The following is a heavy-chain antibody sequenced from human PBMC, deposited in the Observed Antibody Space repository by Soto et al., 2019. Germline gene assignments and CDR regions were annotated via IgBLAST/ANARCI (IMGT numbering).Heavy chain of an antibody. J-gene: IGHJ5*02. CDR1: GGTFSSYA. V-gene: IGHV1-69*13. D-gene: IGHD2-2*03. CDR2: IIPIFGTA. CDR3: ARGLHIGSWFDP. Sequence: GASVKVSCKASGGTFSSYAISWVRQAPGQGLEWMGGIIPIFGTANYAQKFQGRVTITADESTSTAYMELSSLRSEDTAVYYCARGLHIGSWFDPWGQGTLVTVSS.